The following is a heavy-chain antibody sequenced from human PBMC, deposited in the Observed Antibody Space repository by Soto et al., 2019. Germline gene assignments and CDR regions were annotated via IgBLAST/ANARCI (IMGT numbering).Heavy chain of an antibody. Sequence: GGSLRLSCAASGFDFRNYAMHWVRQSPGKGPEWVAITSDDGDIQYYADSVRGRFTISRDNSKNTLYLRMTSLRSEDAAVYFCARAVDAAMDPLDYWGQGTLVTVSS. J-gene: IGHJ4*02. CDR2: TSDDGDIQ. D-gene: IGHD5-18*01. V-gene: IGHV3-30-3*01. CDR1: GFDFRNYA. CDR3: ARAVDAAMDPLDY.